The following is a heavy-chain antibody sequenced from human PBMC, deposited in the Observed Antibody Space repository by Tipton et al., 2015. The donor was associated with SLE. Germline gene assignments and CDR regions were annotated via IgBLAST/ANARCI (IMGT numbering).Heavy chain of an antibody. CDR1: GGSISSYY. Sequence: TLSLTCTVSGGSISSYYWSWIRQPPGKGLEWIGYIYYSGSTNYNPSLKSRVTISVDTSKNRFSLKLSSVTAADTAVYYCARDKNYRYFDYWGQGTLVTVSS. V-gene: IGHV4-59*12. J-gene: IGHJ4*02. D-gene: IGHD1-7*01. CDR2: IYYSGST. CDR3: ARDKNYRYFDY.